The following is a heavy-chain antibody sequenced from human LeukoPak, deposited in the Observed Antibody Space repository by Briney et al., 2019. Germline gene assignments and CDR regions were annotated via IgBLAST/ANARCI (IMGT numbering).Heavy chain of an antibody. V-gene: IGHV4-39*01. CDR3: ASPSKMASVEHAFDI. CDR2: IYYGGST. Sequence: SETLSLTCTVSGGSIGSYYWGWIRQPPGKGLEWIGSIYYGGSTYYKPSLKSRVTISLDTSKNQFSLKLSSVTAADTAVYYCASPSKMASVEHAFDIWGQGTMVTVSS. CDR1: GGSIGSYY. D-gene: IGHD5-24*01. J-gene: IGHJ3*02.